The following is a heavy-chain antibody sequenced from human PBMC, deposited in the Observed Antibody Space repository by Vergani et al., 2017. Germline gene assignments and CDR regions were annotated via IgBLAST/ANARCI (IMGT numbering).Heavy chain of an antibody. CDR1: GFTFSSYW. Sequence: EVQLVESGGGLVQPGGSLRLSCAASGFTFSSYWMSWVRQAPGKGLEWLANVKQDGSEKYYVDSVNGRFTISRDNAKNSLYLQMNSLRAEDTAVYYCAREGGYDYVWVSYRYGAFDIWGQGTMVTVSS. CDR2: VKQDGSEK. D-gene: IGHD3-16*02. J-gene: IGHJ3*02. CDR3: AREGGYDYVWVSYRYGAFDI. V-gene: IGHV3-7*03.